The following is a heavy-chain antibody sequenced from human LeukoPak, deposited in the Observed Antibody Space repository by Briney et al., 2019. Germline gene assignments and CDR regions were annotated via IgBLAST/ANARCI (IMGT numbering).Heavy chain of an antibody. CDR1: GGSISSYY. Sequence: SETLSLTCTVSGGSISSYYWSWIRQPAGKGLEWIGRIYTSGSTNYNPSLKSRVTMSVDTSKNQFSLKLSSVTAADTAVYYCARDKPFHVVVIATASAFDIWGQGTMVTVSP. J-gene: IGHJ3*02. D-gene: IGHD2-21*01. CDR3: ARDKPFHVVVIATASAFDI. CDR2: IYTSGST. V-gene: IGHV4-4*07.